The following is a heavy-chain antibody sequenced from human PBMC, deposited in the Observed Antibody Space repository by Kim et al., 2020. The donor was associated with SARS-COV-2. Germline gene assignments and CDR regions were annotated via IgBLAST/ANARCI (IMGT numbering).Heavy chain of an antibody. CDR3: ARGNYYEVPVDL. J-gene: IGHJ4*02. V-gene: IGHV3-33*01. D-gene: IGHD3-22*01. Sequence: YADSVKGRLTISRDNSKNTLYRQMNSLRVEDTAFYYCARGNYYEVPVDLWGQGTLVTVSS.